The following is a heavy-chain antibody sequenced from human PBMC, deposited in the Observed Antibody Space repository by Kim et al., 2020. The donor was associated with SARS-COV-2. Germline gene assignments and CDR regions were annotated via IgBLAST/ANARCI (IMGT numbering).Heavy chain of an antibody. V-gene: IGHV1-18*01. Sequence: ASVKVSCKASGYTFTSYGISWVRQAPGQGLEWMGWISAYNGNTNYAQKLQGRVTMTTDTSTSTAYMELRSLRSDDTAVYYCARDSIFPRGNFLWFGELLYYYGMDVWGQGTTVTVSS. CDR3: ARDSIFPRGNFLWFGELLYYYGMDV. CDR2: ISAYNGNT. CDR1: GYTFTSYG. J-gene: IGHJ6*02. D-gene: IGHD3-10*01.